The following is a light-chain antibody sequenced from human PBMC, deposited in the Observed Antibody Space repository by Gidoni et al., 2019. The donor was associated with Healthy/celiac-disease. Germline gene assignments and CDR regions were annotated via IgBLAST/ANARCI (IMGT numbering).Light chain of an antibody. Sequence: SSELTQHPAVSVALGQTVRITCQGDSLRSYYASWYQQKPGQAPVLVIYGKNNRPSGIPDRFSGSSSGNTASLTITGAQAEDEADYYCNSRDSSGNHYVFGTGTKVTV. J-gene: IGLJ1*01. V-gene: IGLV3-19*01. CDR3: NSRDSSGNHYV. CDR2: GKN. CDR1: SLRSYY.